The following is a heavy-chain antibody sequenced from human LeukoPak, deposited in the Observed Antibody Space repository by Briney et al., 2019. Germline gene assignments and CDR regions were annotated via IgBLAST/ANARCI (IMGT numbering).Heavy chain of an antibody. CDR2: ISGSGGST. J-gene: IGHJ4*02. CDR3: AKDRGYQDYFDY. CDR1: GFTFSSCA. V-gene: IGHV3-23*01. Sequence: AGGSLRLSCAASGFTFSSCAMSRVRQPPGKGLEWVSAISGSGGSTYYADSVKGRFTISRDNSKNTLYLQMNSLRAEDTAVYYCAKDRGYQDYFDYWGQGTLVTVSS. D-gene: IGHD6-25*01.